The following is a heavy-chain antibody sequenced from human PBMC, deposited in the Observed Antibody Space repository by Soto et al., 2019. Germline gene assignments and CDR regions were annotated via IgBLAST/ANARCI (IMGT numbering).Heavy chain of an antibody. Sequence: QVQLVESGGGVVQPGRSLRLSCVASGFSFISYSMHWVRQAPGKGLAWVAVISNDGNYEYYAESVKGRFTISRDNSKNTLFLQLNSLRAEDTAIYYCAKVGGLLASGGYHKHPIDSWGHGTQVTVSS. D-gene: IGHD3-10*01. CDR1: GFSFISYS. J-gene: IGHJ5*01. CDR3: AKVGGLLASGGYHKHPIDS. V-gene: IGHV3-30*18. CDR2: ISNDGNYE.